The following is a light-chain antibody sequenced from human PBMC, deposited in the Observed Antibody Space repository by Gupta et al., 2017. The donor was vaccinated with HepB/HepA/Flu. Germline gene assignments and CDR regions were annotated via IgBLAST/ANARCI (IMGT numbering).Light chain of an antibody. CDR3: MQGLTWVDR. CDR2: DAS. CDR1: QSVSSC. V-gene: IGKV3-11*01. Sequence: EIVLTQFPATLSLSPGERATLSCRASQSVSSCLAWYQQKPGQAPRLLIYDASNRATGVPAKISGSGSGTDFTLTINSLEPDDFAVYYCMQGLTWVDRFGQGTRLEIK. J-gene: IGKJ5*01.